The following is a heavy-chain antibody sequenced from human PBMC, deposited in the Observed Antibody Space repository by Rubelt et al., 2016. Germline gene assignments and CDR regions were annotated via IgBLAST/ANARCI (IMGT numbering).Heavy chain of an antibody. CDR2: IYYSGST. Sequence: QVQLQESGPGLVKPSETLSLTCTVSGGSISSGGYYWSWIRQHPGKGLEWIGDIYYSGSTYYNLSLKSRVTISVDTSKNQFSLKLSSGTAADTAVYYCASLAVAGTLDYWGQGTLVTVSS. V-gene: IGHV4-31*03. CDR1: GGSISSGGYY. J-gene: IGHJ4*02. CDR3: ASLAVAGTLDY. D-gene: IGHD6-19*01.